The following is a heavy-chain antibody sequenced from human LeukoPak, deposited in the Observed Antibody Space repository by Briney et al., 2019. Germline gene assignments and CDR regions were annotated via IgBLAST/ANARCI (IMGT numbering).Heavy chain of an antibody. CDR2: TYYRSKWYN. D-gene: IGHD6-19*01. Sequence: SQTLSLTCAISGDSVSSNSAAWNWIRQSPSRGLEWLGRTYYRSKWYNDYAVSVKSRITINPDTSKNQFSLQLNSVTPEDTAVYYYARVSGKGGSGWYGYYYYGMDVWGQGTTVTVSS. J-gene: IGHJ6*02. V-gene: IGHV6-1*01. CDR1: GDSVSSNSAA. CDR3: ARVSGKGGSGWYGYYYYGMDV.